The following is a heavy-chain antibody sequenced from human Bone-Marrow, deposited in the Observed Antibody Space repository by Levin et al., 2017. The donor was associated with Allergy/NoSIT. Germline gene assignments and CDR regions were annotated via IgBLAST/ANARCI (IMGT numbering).Heavy chain of an antibody. CDR3: AIDPNGDYVGAFDF. D-gene: IGHD4-17*01. CDR2: ITGSGYAS. V-gene: IGHV3-23*01. Sequence: PGESLKISCAASGFTFSRYAMTWVRQAPGKGLEWVSSITGSGYASYNVDSVKGRFTISRDNSKNTLYLQMNSLRAEDTAVYFCAIDPNGDYVGAFDFWGRGTMVTVSS. CDR1: GFTFSRYA. J-gene: IGHJ3*01.